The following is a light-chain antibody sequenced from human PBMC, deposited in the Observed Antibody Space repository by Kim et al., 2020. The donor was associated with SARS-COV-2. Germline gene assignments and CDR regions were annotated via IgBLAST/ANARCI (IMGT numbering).Light chain of an antibody. V-gene: IGLV2-14*03. CDR1: ISDIGGYNY. J-gene: IGLJ1*01. CDR3: SSYTSTTIPFV. CDR2: DVS. Sequence: QSALTQPASVSGSPGQSITISCTGTISDIGGYNYVSWYQQHPGKAPKVMIYDVSNRPSGVSDRFSGSKSGNTASLTISGLQAEDEADVYCSSYTSTTIPFVFGTGTKVTVL.